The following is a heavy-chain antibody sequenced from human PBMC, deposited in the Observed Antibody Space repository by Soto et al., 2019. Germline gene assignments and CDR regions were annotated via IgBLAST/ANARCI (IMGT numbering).Heavy chain of an antibody. Sequence: GESLKISCTASGFTFGDYAMSWFRQAPGKGLEWVGFIRSKAYGGTTEYAASVKGRFTISRDDSKSIAYLQMNSLKTEDTAVYYCTRGITIFGVVIQAFDYWGQGTLVTVSS. D-gene: IGHD3-3*01. V-gene: IGHV3-49*03. CDR2: IRSKAYGGTT. CDR1: GFTFGDYA. CDR3: TRGITIFGVVIQAFDY. J-gene: IGHJ4*02.